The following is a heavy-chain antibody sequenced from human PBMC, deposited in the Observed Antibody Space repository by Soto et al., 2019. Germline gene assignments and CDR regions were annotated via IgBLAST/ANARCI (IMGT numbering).Heavy chain of an antibody. D-gene: IGHD3-3*01. J-gene: IGHJ4*02. Sequence: QVQLVESGGGVVQPGRSLRLSCAASGFTFSNFGMHWGRQAPGKGLEWVAAISSDGSDKYYSDSVKGRFTISRDNSKTTLFLQMNSLRVEDTAVYYCVKGSDVARQELDYWGQGTLGTASS. CDR1: GFTFSNFG. CDR2: ISSDGSDK. V-gene: IGHV3-30*18. CDR3: VKGSDVARQELDY.